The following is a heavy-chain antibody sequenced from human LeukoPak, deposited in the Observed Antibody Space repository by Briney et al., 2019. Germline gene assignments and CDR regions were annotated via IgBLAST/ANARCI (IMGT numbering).Heavy chain of an antibody. CDR1: GFTFDLYA. CDR2: MSYDGSNK. D-gene: IGHD2-15*01. V-gene: IGHV3-30*04. J-gene: IGHJ4*02. Sequence: QPGGSLRLSCAASGFTFDLYAMHWVRQAPGRGLEWVAVMSYDGSNKYYADSVKGRFTISRGNSQNTLHLQMSSLRVADTAVYYCARDQVQLCSSGSCYVIDNWGPGTLVDVSS. CDR3: ARDQVQLCSSGSCYVIDN.